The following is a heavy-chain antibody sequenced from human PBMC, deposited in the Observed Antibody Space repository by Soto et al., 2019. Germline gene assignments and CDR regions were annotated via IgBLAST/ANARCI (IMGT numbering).Heavy chain of an antibody. Sequence: SETLSLTCTVSGGSISSSSYYWGWIRQPPGKGLEWIGSIYYSGSTYYNPSLKSRVTISVDTSKNQFSLKLSSVTAADTAVYYCARTIPTDYGGYRGGAFDIWGQGTMVTVSS. V-gene: IGHV4-39*01. CDR2: IYYSGST. CDR1: GGSISSSSYY. D-gene: IGHD4-17*01. CDR3: ARTIPTDYGGYRGGAFDI. J-gene: IGHJ3*02.